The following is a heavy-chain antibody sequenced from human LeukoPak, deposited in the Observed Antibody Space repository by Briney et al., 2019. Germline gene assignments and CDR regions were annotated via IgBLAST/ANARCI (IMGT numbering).Heavy chain of an antibody. D-gene: IGHD2-15*01. CDR2: IYHSGST. V-gene: IGHV4-30-2*01. CDR1: GGSISSGGYS. J-gene: IGHJ3*02. CDR3: ASYCSGGSCYPNDAFDI. Sequence: PSETLSLTCAVSGGSISSGGYSWNWIRQPPGKGLEWIGYIYHSGSTYYNPSLKSRVTISVDRSKNQFSLKLSSVTAADTAVYYCASYCSGGSCYPNDAFDIWGQGTMVTVSS.